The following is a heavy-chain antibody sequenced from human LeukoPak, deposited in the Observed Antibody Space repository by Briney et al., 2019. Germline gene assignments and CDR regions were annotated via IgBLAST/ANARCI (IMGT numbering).Heavy chain of an antibody. CDR3: AKSRGSYWVPEFDY. CDR2: ISGSGGST. CDR1: GFTFSSYA. V-gene: IGHV3-23*01. J-gene: IGHJ4*02. Sequence: PGGSLRLSCAASGFTFSSYAMSWVRQAPGKGLEWVSSISGSGGSTYYAGSVKGRFTISRDNSKNTLYLQMNSLRAEDTAIYYCAKSRGSYWVPEFDYWGQGTLVTVSS. D-gene: IGHD1-26*01.